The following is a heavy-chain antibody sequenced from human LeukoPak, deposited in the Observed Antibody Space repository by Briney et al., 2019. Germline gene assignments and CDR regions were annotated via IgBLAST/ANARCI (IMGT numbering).Heavy chain of an antibody. CDR3: AKDNNWNQKYYFYYMDV. D-gene: IGHD1-1*01. J-gene: IGHJ6*03. CDR2: IRYDGSNK. CDR1: GFTFSSYG. V-gene: IGHV3-30*02. Sequence: GGSLRLSCAASGFTFSSYGMHWVRQAPGKGLEWVAFIRYDGSNKYYADSVKGRFTISRDNSKNTLYLEMSSLRAEDTAVYYCAKDNNWNQKYYFYYMDVWGKGTTVTVSS.